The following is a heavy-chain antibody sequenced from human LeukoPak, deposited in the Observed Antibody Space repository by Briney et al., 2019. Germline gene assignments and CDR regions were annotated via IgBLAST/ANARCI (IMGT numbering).Heavy chain of an antibody. J-gene: IGHJ3*01. V-gene: IGHV4-30-2*01. CDR3: ARGPGYNAFDV. D-gene: IGHD6-13*01. CDR1: GGSISSGGYS. CDR2: IYHSGST. Sequence: KTSQTLSLTRAVSGGSISSGGYSWSWIRQPPGKGLEWIGYIYHSGSTYYNPSLKSRVTMSVDRSKNQFSLRLSSVTAADTAVYYCARGPGYNAFDVWGQGAMVTVSS.